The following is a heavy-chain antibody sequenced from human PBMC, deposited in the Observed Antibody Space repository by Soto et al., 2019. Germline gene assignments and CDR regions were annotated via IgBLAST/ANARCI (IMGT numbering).Heavy chain of an antibody. V-gene: IGHV3-11*01. CDR2: ISISGNVI. CDR3: VRDMQLWRLDS. Sequence: GGSLILSCAASGFTFSDYYMFWFRQAPGKGLEWVSYISISGNVIYYADSAKGRFTISRDNAQNSLFLQMNSLRAEDTAVYYCVRDMQLWRLDSWGQGTLVTVSS. CDR1: GFTFSDYY. D-gene: IGHD2-21*01. J-gene: IGHJ4*02.